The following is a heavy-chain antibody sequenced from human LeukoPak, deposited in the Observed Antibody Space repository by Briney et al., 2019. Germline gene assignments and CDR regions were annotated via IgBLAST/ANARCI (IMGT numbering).Heavy chain of an antibody. J-gene: IGHJ4*02. CDR1: GFTFSSYG. D-gene: IGHD4-17*01. V-gene: IGHV3-30*18. CDR3: AKLAYGDYDY. Sequence: GSLRLSCAASGFTFSSYGMHWVRQAPGKGLEWVAVISYDGSNKYYADSVKGRFTIPRDNSKNTLYLQMNSLRAEDTAVYYCAKLAYGDYDYWGQGTLVTVSS. CDR2: ISYDGSNK.